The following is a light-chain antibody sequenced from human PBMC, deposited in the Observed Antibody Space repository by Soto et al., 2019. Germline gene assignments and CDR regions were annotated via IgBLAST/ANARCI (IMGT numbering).Light chain of an antibody. CDR3: SSYTATTTSYV. CDR1: NSDVGGYNY. CDR2: DVN. Sequence: QSALAQPASVSESPGQSITISCTGTNSDVGGYNYDSWYQQHPGKVPKLMIYDVNNRPSGVSNRFSGSKSGNTASLTISGLQAEDEADYYCSSYTATTTSYVFGTGTKVTVL. J-gene: IGLJ1*01. V-gene: IGLV2-14*03.